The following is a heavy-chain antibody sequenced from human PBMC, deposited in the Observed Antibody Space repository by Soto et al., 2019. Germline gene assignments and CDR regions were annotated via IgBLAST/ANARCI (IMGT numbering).Heavy chain of an antibody. V-gene: IGHV3-30*18. CDR2: ISYDGSNK. Sequence: PGGSLRLSCAASGSTFSSYGMHWVRQAPGKGLEWVAVISYDGSNKYYADSVKGRFTISRDNSKNTLYLQMNSLRAEDTALYYCAKDRLYGSGSYYFDYWGQGTLVTVSS. CDR3: AKDRLYGSGSYYFDY. CDR1: GSTFSSYG. J-gene: IGHJ4*02. D-gene: IGHD3-10*01.